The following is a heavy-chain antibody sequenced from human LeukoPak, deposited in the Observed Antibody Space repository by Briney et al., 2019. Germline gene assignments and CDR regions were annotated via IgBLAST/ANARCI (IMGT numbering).Heavy chain of an antibody. J-gene: IGHJ4*02. CDR3: ARSKTARVLDY. V-gene: IGHV4-59*01. Sequence: PSETLSLTCTASGGSISTYYWNRIRQPPGKGLEWIGYIYHSGSTNYNPSLQSRVTIPVDTSKNQFSLNLNSVTAADTAVYYCARSKTARVLDYWGQGTLVTVSS. CDR2: IYHSGST. CDR1: GGSISTYY. D-gene: IGHD3-16*01.